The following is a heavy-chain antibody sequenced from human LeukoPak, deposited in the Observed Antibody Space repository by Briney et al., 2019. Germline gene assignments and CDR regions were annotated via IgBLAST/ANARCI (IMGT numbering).Heavy chain of an antibody. V-gene: IGHV4-39*01. D-gene: IGHD2-2*01. Sequence: SGTLSLTCTVSGGSISSSSYYWGWIRQPPGKGLEWIGSIYYSGSTYYNPSLKSRVTISVDTSKNQFSLKLSSVTAADTAVYYCARMSRSVGFDPWGQGTLVTVSS. J-gene: IGHJ5*02. CDR3: ARMSRSVGFDP. CDR1: GGSISSSSYY. CDR2: IYYSGST.